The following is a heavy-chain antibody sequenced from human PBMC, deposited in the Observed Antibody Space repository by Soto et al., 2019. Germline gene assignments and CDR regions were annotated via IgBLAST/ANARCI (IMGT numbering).Heavy chain of an antibody. Sequence: NPSETLSLTCTVSGGSISSYYWSWIRQPPGKGLEWIGYIYYSGSTNYNPSLKSRVTISVDTSKNQFSLKLSSVTAADTAVYYCARDLSGSGSVYNWFDPWGQGTLVTVSS. CDR1: GGSISSYY. V-gene: IGHV4-59*01. CDR3: ARDLSGSGSVYNWFDP. CDR2: IYYSGST. J-gene: IGHJ5*02. D-gene: IGHD6-19*01.